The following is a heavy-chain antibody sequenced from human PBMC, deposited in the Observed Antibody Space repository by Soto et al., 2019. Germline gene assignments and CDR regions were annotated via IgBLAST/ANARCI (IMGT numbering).Heavy chain of an antibody. V-gene: IGHV4-59*01. J-gene: IGHJ4*02. Sequence: SETLSLTCTVSGGSISSYYWSWIRQPPGKGLEWIGYIYYSGSTNYNPSLKSRVTISVDTSKNQFSLKLSSVTAADTAVYYCAGEVVLAVAGTVYFDPWGQGTLVTVCS. CDR1: GGSISSYY. CDR2: IYYSGST. CDR3: AGEVVLAVAGTVYFDP. D-gene: IGHD6-19*01.